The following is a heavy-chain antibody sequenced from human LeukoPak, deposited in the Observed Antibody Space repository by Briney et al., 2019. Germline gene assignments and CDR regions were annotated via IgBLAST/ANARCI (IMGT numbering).Heavy chain of an antibody. CDR3: ARSSSSRRGLYYYYGMDV. V-gene: IGHV1-8*01. CDR2: MNPNSGNT. Sequence: ASVKVSCKVSGYTLTELSMHWVRQATGQGLEWMGWMNPNSGNTGYAQKFQGRVTMTRNTSISTAYMELSSLRSEDTAVYYCARSSSSRRGLYYYYGMDVWGQGTTVTVSS. D-gene: IGHD6-13*01. CDR1: GYTLTELS. J-gene: IGHJ6*02.